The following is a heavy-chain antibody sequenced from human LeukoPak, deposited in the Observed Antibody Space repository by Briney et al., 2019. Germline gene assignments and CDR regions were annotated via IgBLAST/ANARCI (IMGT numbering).Heavy chain of an antibody. J-gene: IGHJ2*01. D-gene: IGHD1-26*01. CDR3: ARVEDMGDYRYWYFEV. V-gene: IGHV4-59*08. Sequence: ESGPGLLHPSATLSLTSTISGGSIGSYYWSWIRQPPGKGLEGIGYIYYSGSTNYNPSLKSRVTISVDTSKNQFSLKLSSVTAADTAVYYCARVEDMGDYRYWYFEVWGRGTLVAVSS. CDR2: IYYSGST. CDR1: GGSIGSYY.